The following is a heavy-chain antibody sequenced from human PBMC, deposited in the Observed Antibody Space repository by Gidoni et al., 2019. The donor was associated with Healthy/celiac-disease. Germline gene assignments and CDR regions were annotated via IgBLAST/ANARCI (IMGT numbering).Heavy chain of an antibody. V-gene: IGHV1-8*01. Sequence: QVQLAQSGAEVKKPGASVKVSCEASGYTSTSYDINWVRQAPGQGLEWMGWRNPSSGNTGYAQKFQGRVTMTRNTSISTAYMALSSLRSEDTAVYYCARGLRSGSYYRFDYWGQGTLVTVSS. J-gene: IGHJ4*02. CDR2: RNPSSGNT. CDR3: ARGLRSGSYYRFDY. D-gene: IGHD3-10*01. CDR1: GYTSTSYD.